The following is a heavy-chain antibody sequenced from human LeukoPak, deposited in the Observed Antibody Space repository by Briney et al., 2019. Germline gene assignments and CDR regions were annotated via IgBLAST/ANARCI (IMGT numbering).Heavy chain of an antibody. D-gene: IGHD6-19*01. V-gene: IGHV3-9*01. CDR1: GFTFDDYA. CDR2: ISWNSGSI. J-gene: IGHJ4*02. Sequence: GGSLRLSCAASGFTFDDYAMHWVRQAPGKGLEWVSGISWNSGSIGYADSVKGRFTISRDNAKNSLYLQMNSLRAEDTALYYCAKDSHQWLVPGFDYWGQGTLVTVSS. CDR3: AKDSHQWLVPGFDY.